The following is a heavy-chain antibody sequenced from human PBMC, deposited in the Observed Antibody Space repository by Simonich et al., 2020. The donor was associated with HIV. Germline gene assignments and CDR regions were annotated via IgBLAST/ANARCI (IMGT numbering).Heavy chain of an antibody. V-gene: IGHV3-7*01. D-gene: IGHD3-16*01. Sequence: EVQLVESGGGLVQPGGSLRLSCAASGFTFSNHWMTWVRQSQGKGLGGVAYKNKDGSEKYYVDSVKGRFTISRDNAKNSLYLQMNSLRAEDTAVYYCAFGGGFDYWGQGTLVTVSS. CDR2: KNKDGSEK. CDR3: AFGGGFDY. J-gene: IGHJ4*02. CDR1: GFTFSNHW.